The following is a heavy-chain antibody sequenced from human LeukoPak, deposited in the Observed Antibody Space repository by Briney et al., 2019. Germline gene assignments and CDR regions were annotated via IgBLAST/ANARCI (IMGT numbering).Heavy chain of an antibody. V-gene: IGHV4-34*01. J-gene: IGHJ4*02. D-gene: IGHD3-22*01. Sequence: KPSETLSLTCAVYGGSFSGYYWNWIRQPPGKGLEWIGEINHSGSTNYNPSLKSRVTISVDTSKNQFSLKLSSVTAEDTAVYYCARDRHKYNYDGSGYPPYWGQGTLVTVSS. CDR2: INHSGST. CDR1: GGSFSGYY. CDR3: ARDRHKYNYDGSGYPPY.